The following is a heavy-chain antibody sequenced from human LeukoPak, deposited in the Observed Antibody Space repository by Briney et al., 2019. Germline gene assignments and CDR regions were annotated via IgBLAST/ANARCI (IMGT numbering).Heavy chain of an antibody. CDR1: GFTLSSYA. Sequence: GGSLRLSCAASGFTLSSYAMSWVRQAPGKGLEWVSASSGSGGSTYYADSVKGRFTISRDNSKNTLYLQMNSLRAEDTAVNYCAKISVGGYVDGVDHGGQGTLVTVSS. D-gene: IGHD4-17*01. J-gene: IGHJ4*02. CDR3: AKISVGGYVDGVDH. CDR2: SSGSGGST. V-gene: IGHV3-23*01.